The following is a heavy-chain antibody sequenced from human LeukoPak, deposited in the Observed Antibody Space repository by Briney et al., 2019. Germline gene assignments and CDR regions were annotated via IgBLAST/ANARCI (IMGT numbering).Heavy chain of an antibody. CDR3: ARSYSGYDSFDY. CDR1: GGSITSYY. Sequence: SETLSLTCTVSGGSITSYYWSWIRQPPGKGLEWIGYIYYSGSTNYNPSLKSRVTISVDTSKNQFSLKLSSVTAADTAVYYCARSYSGYDSFDYWGQGTLVTVSS. V-gene: IGHV4-59*01. CDR2: IYYSGST. D-gene: IGHD5-12*01. J-gene: IGHJ4*02.